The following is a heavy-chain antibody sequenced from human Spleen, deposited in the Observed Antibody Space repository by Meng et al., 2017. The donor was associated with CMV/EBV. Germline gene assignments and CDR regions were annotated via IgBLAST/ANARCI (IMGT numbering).Heavy chain of an antibody. Sequence: GESLEISCADSGFTFSSYSMNWVRQAPGKGLEWVSSISSSSSYIYYADSVKGRFTISRDNAKNSLYLQMNSLRADDTAVYYCAWDGEDSSSWSVDYWGQGTLVTVSS. CDR2: ISSSSSYI. D-gene: IGHD6-13*01. CDR3: AWDGEDSSSWSVDY. CDR1: GFTFSSYS. J-gene: IGHJ4*02. V-gene: IGHV3-21*01.